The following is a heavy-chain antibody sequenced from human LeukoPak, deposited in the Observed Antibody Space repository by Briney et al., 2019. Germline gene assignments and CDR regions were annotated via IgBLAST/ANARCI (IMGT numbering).Heavy chain of an antibody. CDR3: AKGSYCSSTSCYLDY. Sequence: TGGSLRLSCAASGFTFDDYAMHWVRQAPGKGLEWVSGISWNSGSIGYADSVKGRFTISRDNAKNSLYLQMNSLRAEDMALYYCAKGSYCSSTSCYLDYWGQGTLVTVSS. V-gene: IGHV3-9*03. J-gene: IGHJ4*02. CDR2: ISWNSGSI. D-gene: IGHD2-2*01. CDR1: GFTFDDYA.